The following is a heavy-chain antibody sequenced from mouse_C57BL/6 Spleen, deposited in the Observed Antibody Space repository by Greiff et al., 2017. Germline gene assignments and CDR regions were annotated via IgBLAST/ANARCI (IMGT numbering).Heavy chain of an antibody. CDR3: ARSTVVAPYWYFDV. CDR1: GYTFTSYW. J-gene: IGHJ1*03. CDR2: IHPNSGST. Sequence: QVQLQQPGAELVKPGASVKLSCKASGYTFTSYWMPWVKQRPGQGLEWIGMIHPNSGSTNYNEKFKSKATLTVDKSSSTAYMQRSSRTSEDSAVYYCARSTVVAPYWYFDVWGTGTTVTVSS. V-gene: IGHV1-64*01. D-gene: IGHD1-1*01.